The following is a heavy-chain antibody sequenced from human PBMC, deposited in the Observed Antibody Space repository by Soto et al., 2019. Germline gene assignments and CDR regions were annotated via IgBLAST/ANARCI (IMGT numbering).Heavy chain of an antibody. CDR3: ARRYTRGFDY. Sequence: SETLSLTCTVSGGSISGSSYYWGWIRQPPGKGLEWIGNIYYSGSTYYNPSLKSRVTISVDTSKNQFSLRLSSVTAADTAVYYCARRYTRGFDYSGQGTLVTVSS. J-gene: IGHJ4*02. D-gene: IGHD3-10*01. CDR1: GGSISGSSYY. V-gene: IGHV4-39*01. CDR2: IYYSGST.